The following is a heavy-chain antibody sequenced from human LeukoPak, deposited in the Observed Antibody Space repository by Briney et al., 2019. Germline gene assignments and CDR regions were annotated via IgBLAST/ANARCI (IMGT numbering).Heavy chain of an antibody. CDR3: ARAFMGGSRGYEGWDY. CDR1: GFTFSSNS. Sequence: GGSLRLSCTVSGFTFSSNSMSWVRQAPGKGLEWVSFIYSGGNTHYSDSVKGRFTISRGNSKNTLYLQMNSLRAEDTAVYYCARAFMGGSRGYEGWDYWGQGALVTVSS. D-gene: IGHD3-22*01. J-gene: IGHJ4*02. V-gene: IGHV3-53*01. CDR2: IYSGGNT.